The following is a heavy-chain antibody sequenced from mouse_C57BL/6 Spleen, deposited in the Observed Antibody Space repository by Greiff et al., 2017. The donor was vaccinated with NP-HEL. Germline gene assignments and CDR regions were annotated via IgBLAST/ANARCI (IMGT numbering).Heavy chain of an antibody. Sequence: QVHVKQSGAELVRPGASVTLSCKASGYTFTDYEMHWVKQTPVHGLEWIGAIDPETGGTAYNQKFKGKAILTVDKSSSTAYMELRSLTSEDSAVYYCTRGDLLNAMDYWGQGTSVTVSS. J-gene: IGHJ4*01. CDR3: TRGDLLNAMDY. V-gene: IGHV1-15*01. D-gene: IGHD2-1*01. CDR2: IDPETGGT. CDR1: GYTFTDYE.